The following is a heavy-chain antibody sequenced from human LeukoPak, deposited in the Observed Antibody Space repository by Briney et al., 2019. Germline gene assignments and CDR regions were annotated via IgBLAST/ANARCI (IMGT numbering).Heavy chain of an antibody. D-gene: IGHD5-18*01. Sequence: GGSLRLSCAASGFTFSSYAMSWVRQAPGKGLEWVAVISYDGSNKYYADSVKGRFTISRDNSKNTLYLQMNSLRAEDTAVYYCARSWIQLWFFDYWGQGTLVTVSS. V-gene: IGHV3-30-3*01. CDR1: GFTFSSYA. CDR2: ISYDGSNK. J-gene: IGHJ4*02. CDR3: ARSWIQLWFFDY.